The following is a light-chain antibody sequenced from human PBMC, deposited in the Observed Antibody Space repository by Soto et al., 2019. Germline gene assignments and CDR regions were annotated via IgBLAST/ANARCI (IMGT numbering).Light chain of an antibody. J-gene: IGKJ1*01. CDR1: QRISTW. V-gene: IGKV1-5*01. CDR3: QQYKSYWT. CDR2: DAS. Sequence: DIQMTQSPSTLSASVGDGVSITFRASQRISTWLAWYQQKPGKAPKLLISDASSLETGVPSRFSGSGSGTEFTLTINSLQPDDFATYYCQQYKSYWTFGQGTKVDIK.